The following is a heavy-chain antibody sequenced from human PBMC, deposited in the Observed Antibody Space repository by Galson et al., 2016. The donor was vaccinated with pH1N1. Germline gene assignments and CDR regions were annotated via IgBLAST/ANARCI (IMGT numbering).Heavy chain of an antibody. J-gene: IGHJ6*02. CDR1: GFTFSDYW. Sequence: SLRLSCAASGFTFSDYWMQWVRQAPGKGLEWVSYISSSSSTIYYADSVKGRFTISRDNAKNSLYLQMNSLRAEDTAVYYCARVNHYYYYGMDVWGQGTTVTVSS. CDR3: ARVNHYYYYGMDV. V-gene: IGHV3-48*01. D-gene: IGHD1-14*01. CDR2: ISSSSSTI.